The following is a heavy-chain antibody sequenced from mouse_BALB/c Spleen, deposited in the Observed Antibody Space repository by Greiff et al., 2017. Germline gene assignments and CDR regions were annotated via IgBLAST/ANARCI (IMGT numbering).Heavy chain of an antibody. V-gene: IGHV10S3*01. D-gene: IGHD1-1*01. CDR3: VRAKFYYYGSSYDWYFDV. CDR2: IRSKSNNYAT. J-gene: IGHJ1*01. Sequence: EADGGLVQPKGSLKLSCAASGFTFNTNAMNWVRQAPGKGLEWVARIRSKSNNYATYYADSVKDRFTISRDDSQSMLYLQMNNLKTEDTAMYYCVRAKFYYYGSSYDWYFDVWGAGTTVTVSS. CDR1: GFTFNTNA.